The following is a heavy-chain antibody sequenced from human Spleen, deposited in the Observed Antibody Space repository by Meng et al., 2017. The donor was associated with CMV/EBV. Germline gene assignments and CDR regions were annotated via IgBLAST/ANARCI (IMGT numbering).Heavy chain of an antibody. CDR3: AKLGDHGDFDY. J-gene: IGHJ4*02. V-gene: IGHV3-21*01. CDR1: GFTFNSYS. CDR2: ISSSSSYI. D-gene: IGHD3-16*01. Sequence: SCAASGFTFNSYSMNWVRQAPGKGLEWVSCISSSSSYIYYADSVKGRFTISRDNAKNSLYPQMNSLRAEDTAVYYCAKLGDHGDFDYWGQGTLVTVSS.